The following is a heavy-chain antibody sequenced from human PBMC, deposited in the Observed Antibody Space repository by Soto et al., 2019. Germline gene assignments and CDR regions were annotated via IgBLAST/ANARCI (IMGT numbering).Heavy chain of an antibody. CDR1: RVTINSYS. D-gene: IGHD5-12*01. V-gene: IGHV1-69*06. CDR2: IITIFRTA. J-gene: IGHJ3*02. CDR3: ATVRQVATRACDI. Sequence: PVKVCSNDSRVTINSYSISWARQAPGEGLEWMGGIITIFRTANYAQKFQGRVKITADKLTSTAYMELSSLRSEEMVVYYCATVRQVATRACDIWGQGTMVTV.